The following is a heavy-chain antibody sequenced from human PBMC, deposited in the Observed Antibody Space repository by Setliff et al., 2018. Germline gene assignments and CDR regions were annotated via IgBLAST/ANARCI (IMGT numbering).Heavy chain of an antibody. CDR3: ASSPRQWLAHYFDY. J-gene: IGHJ4*02. D-gene: IGHD6-19*01. V-gene: IGHV4-34*01. Sequence: SETLSLTCAVYGGSFSSYYWNWIRQPPGKGLEWIGEIHHSGSTKYNPSLKSRVTISLDTSKNQFSLKLSFVTAADTAVYYCASSPRQWLAHYFDYWGQGTLVTVSS. CDR2: IHHSGST. CDR1: GGSFSSYY.